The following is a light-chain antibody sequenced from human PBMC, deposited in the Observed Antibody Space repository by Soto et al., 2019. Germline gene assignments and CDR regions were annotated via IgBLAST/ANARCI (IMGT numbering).Light chain of an antibody. CDR1: QSLLQTNGNTY. CDR2: LAT. CDR3: MQALQTPFT. J-gene: IGKJ4*01. V-gene: IGKV2-28*01. Sequence: IVMTQTPLSLSVTPGQPASISCKSSQSLLQTNGNTYLDWYLQKPGQSPQLLISLATNRASGVPDRFSGSGSGTDFTLKISRVEAEDVGVYYCMQALQTPFTFGGGTKVDIK.